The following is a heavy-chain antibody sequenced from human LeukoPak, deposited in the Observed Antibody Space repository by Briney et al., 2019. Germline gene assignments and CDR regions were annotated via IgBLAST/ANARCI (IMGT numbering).Heavy chain of an antibody. D-gene: IGHD3-10*01. J-gene: IGHJ4*02. CDR1: GGSISSGDYY. CDR2: IFYIGST. V-gene: IGHV4-30-4*08. CDR3: AIGSYYYGSGSYFVDY. Sequence: PSETLSLTCTVSGGSISSGDYYWRWIRQPPGKGLEWVGCIFYIGSTYYNPSLKSRVTISVDTSKNQFSLKLSSVTAADTSVYYCAIGSYYYGSGSYFVDYWGQGTLVTVSS.